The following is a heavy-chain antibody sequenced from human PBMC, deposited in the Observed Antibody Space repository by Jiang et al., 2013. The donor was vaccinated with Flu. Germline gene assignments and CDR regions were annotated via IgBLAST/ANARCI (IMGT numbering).Heavy chain of an antibody. D-gene: IGHD1-26*01. V-gene: IGHV4-59*09. CDR3: ARGLVGATYYFDY. J-gene: IGHJ4*02. Sequence: SRVTISVDTSKNQFSLKLSSVTAADTAVYYCARGLVGATYYFDYWGQGTLVTVSS.